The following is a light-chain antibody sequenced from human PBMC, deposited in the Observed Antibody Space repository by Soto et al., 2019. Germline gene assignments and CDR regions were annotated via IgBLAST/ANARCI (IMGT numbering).Light chain of an antibody. CDR2: KAS. Sequence: DIQMTQSPSSLSGSVGDRVTITCRASQTIGSWLAWYQQKPGKAPKLLIYKASTLKSGVPSRFSGSRSGTELTLTIASLQPDDFATYYCQQYETFSGKFGPGTKVDVK. CDR1: QTIGSW. J-gene: IGKJ1*01. V-gene: IGKV1-5*03. CDR3: QQYETFSGK.